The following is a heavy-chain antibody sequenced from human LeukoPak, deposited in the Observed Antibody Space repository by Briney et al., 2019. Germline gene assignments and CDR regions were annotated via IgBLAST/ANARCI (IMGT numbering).Heavy chain of an antibody. D-gene: IGHD2-2*01. Sequence: SVKVSCKASGGTFSSYAISWVRQAPGQGLEWMGGIIPIFGTANYAQKFQGRVTITADESTSTAYMELSSLRSEDTAVYYCARGVVPAEENWFDPWGQGALVTVSS. CDR1: GGTFSSYA. V-gene: IGHV1-69*13. J-gene: IGHJ5*02. CDR3: ARGVVPAEENWFDP. CDR2: IIPIFGTA.